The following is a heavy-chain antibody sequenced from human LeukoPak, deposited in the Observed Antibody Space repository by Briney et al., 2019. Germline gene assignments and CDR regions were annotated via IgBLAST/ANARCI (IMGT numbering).Heavy chain of an antibody. CDR1: GGSIRNYY. D-gene: IGHD2-21*02. Sequence: PSETLSLTCTVSGGSIRNYYWSWIRQPPGKGLEWIGYIYYSGSTNYNPSLKSRVTISVDTSKNQFSLKLSSVTAADTAVYYCARHDSSGDCYSGVCAFDIWGQGTMVTVSS. CDR2: IYYSGST. CDR3: ARHDSSGDCYSGVCAFDI. J-gene: IGHJ3*02. V-gene: IGHV4-59*08.